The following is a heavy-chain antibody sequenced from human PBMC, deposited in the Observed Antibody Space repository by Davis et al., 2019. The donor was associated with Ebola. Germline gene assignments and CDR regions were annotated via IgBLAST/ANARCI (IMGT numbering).Heavy chain of an antibody. V-gene: IGHV3-11*04. Sequence: GESLKISCVVSGFTFSDYQMTWIRQAPGKGLEWVSYIDRSSRTIFYADSVKGRFTISRDNSRNTVYLQMNSLRDEDTAVFYCARDRANILGFDFWGRGALVTVSS. CDR3: ARDRANILGFDF. CDR1: GFTFSDYQ. J-gene: IGHJ4*02. CDR2: IDRSSRTI. D-gene: IGHD1-26*01.